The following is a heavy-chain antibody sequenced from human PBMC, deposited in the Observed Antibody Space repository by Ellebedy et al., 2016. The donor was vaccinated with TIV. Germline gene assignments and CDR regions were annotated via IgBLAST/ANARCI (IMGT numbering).Heavy chain of an antibody. V-gene: IGHV4-4*02. CDR2: IYHSGST. CDR1: GGSIISTNW. J-gene: IGHJ3*02. CDR3: AKRQAYGDYEYAFDI. Sequence: MPGGSLRLSCAVSGGSIISTNWWSWVRQPPGKGLEWIGEIYHSGSTNYNPSLKSRVTISVDKSKNQFSLKLSSVTAADTAVYYCAKRQAYGDYEYAFDIWGQGTMVTVSS. D-gene: IGHD4-17*01.